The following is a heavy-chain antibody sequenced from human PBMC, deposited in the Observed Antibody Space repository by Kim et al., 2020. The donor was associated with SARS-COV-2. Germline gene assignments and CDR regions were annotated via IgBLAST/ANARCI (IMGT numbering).Heavy chain of an antibody. CDR1: GGSFSGYY. Sequence: SETLSLTCAVYGGSFSGYYWSWIRQPPGKGLEWIGEINHSGSTNYNPSLKSRVTISVDTSKNQFSLKLSSVTAADTAVYYCARGAGHHYDSSGYYFGYWGQRTLVTVSS. CDR2: INHSGST. D-gene: IGHD3-22*01. J-gene: IGHJ4*02. V-gene: IGHV4-34*01. CDR3: ARGAGHHYDSSGYYFGY.